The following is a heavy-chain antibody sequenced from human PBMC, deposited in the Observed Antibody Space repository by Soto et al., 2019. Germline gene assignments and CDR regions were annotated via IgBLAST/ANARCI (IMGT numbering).Heavy chain of an antibody. J-gene: IGHJ6*04. Sequence: QVQLVQSGAEVKKPGSSVKVSCKASGGTFSSYAISWVRQAPGPGLEWMGGTIPIFGKSNYAQKFQGRATITAGESTTTAYMELSSLGSEDTAVYYCARGRPTSRWSYYYYGMDVWGEGTTVTVSS. CDR2: TIPIFGKS. CDR3: ARGRPTSRWSYYYYGMDV. D-gene: IGHD2-15*01. V-gene: IGHV1-69*01. CDR1: GGTFSSYA.